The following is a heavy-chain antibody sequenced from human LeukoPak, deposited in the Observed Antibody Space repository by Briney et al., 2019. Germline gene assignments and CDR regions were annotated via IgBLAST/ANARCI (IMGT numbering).Heavy chain of an antibody. Sequence: QPGGSLRLSCAASGFTFSTYWMHWVRQAPGKGLVWISRINRDGSGITYADSVKGRFTISRGNAKSILYLQMNSLRAEDTAVYYCANTGYNYEFDYWGQGTLVTVSS. CDR1: GFTFSTYW. D-gene: IGHD5-18*01. CDR3: ANTGYNYEFDY. V-gene: IGHV3-74*01. J-gene: IGHJ4*02. CDR2: INRDGSGI.